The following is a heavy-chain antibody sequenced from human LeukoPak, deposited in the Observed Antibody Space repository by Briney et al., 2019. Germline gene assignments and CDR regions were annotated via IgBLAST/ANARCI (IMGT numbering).Heavy chain of an antibody. Sequence: ASVKVSCKASGYTFTGYYIHWVRQAPGQGLEWMGWINPNSGGTNYAQKFQGRVTMTRDTSISTAYMELSRLRSDDTAVYYCARGLRMITFGGVIVDDAFDIWGQGTMVTVSS. J-gene: IGHJ3*02. CDR1: GYTFTGYY. D-gene: IGHD3-16*02. CDR3: ARGLRMITFGGVIVDDAFDI. V-gene: IGHV1-2*02. CDR2: INPNSGGT.